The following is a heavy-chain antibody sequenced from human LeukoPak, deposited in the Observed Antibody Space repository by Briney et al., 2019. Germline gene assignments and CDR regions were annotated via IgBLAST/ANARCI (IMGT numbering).Heavy chain of an antibody. D-gene: IGHD6-13*01. Sequence: ASVTVSCKASGYTFTDYYMHWVRQAPGQGLEWMGWINPKSGGTNYAQKFQGRVTMTRDTSISTAYMELSRLRSDDTAVFYCAREEVIAAAGPTLDYWGQGALVTVSS. CDR2: INPKSGGT. V-gene: IGHV1-2*02. CDR1: GYTFTDYY. J-gene: IGHJ4*02. CDR3: AREEVIAAAGPTLDY.